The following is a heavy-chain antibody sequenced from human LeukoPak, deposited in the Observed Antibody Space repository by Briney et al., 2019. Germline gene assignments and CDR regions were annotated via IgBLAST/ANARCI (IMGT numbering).Heavy chain of an antibody. Sequence: GRSLRPSCAASGFTFDDYAMHWVRQAPGKGLEWVSGISWNSGSIGYADSVKGRFTISRDNSKNTLYLQMNSLRAEDTAVYYCARGPRTGYWGQGTLVTVSS. D-gene: IGHD1-14*01. CDR2: ISWNSGSI. CDR3: ARGPRTGY. V-gene: IGHV3-9*01. J-gene: IGHJ4*02. CDR1: GFTFDDYA.